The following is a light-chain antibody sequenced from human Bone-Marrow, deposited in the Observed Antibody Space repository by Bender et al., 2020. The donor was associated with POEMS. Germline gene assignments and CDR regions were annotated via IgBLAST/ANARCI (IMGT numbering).Light chain of an antibody. Sequence: QSALTQPASVSGSPGQSITISCTGTRGDVGGYNLVSWYQQLPDKPPQLIIYEVTKRPSGVSTRFSGSKSGNTASLTISGLQAEDEADYYCSSYTASNTFVFGAGTKVTVL. J-gene: IGLJ1*01. CDR2: EVT. V-gene: IGLV2-14*02. CDR3: SSYTASNTFV. CDR1: RGDVGGYNL.